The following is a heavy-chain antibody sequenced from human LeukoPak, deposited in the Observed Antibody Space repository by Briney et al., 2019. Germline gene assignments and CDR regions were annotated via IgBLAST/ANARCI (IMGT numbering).Heavy chain of an antibody. J-gene: IGHJ4*02. CDR3: ARHSDWSYGY. CDR2: VNPEGSDK. V-gene: IGHV3-7*01. D-gene: IGHD1-7*01. CDR1: GFTFSSYW. Sequence: GSLRLSCAASGFTFSSYWMTWVRQAPGKGLEWLANVNPEGSDKYYLDSMKGRFTISRDNAKNSLYLQMNGLRADDTAVYYCARHSDWSYGYWGQGTLVTVSS.